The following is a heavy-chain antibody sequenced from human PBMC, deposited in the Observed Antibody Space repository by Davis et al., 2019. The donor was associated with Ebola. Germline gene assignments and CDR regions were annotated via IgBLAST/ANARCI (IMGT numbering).Heavy chain of an antibody. J-gene: IGHJ4*02. CDR1: EISVDVNY. CDR3: ARGGNHEGGRDY. CDR2: IQSGGGT. Sequence: PGGSLRLSCVASEISVDVNYMTWVRQAPGKGLEFVAVIQSGGGTYFGYSVKGRFTISRDSSKNSVFLQMTSLRVEDTAVYYCARGGNHEGGRDYWGQGTTVTVSS. D-gene: IGHD1-14*01. V-gene: IGHV3-66*01.